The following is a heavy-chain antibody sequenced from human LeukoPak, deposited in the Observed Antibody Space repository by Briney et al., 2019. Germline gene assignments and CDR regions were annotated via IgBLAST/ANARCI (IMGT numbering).Heavy chain of an antibody. CDR2: IYYSGST. J-gene: IGHJ3*02. D-gene: IGHD2-15*01. CDR1: GGSISSGDCY. CDR3: ARDAGSHHDAFDI. V-gene: IGHV4-30-4*01. Sequence: SETLSFTCTVSGGSISSGDCYWSWIRQPPGKGLDWIGYIYYSGSTYYNPSLKSRVTISVDTSKNQFSLKLSSVTAADTAVYYCARDAGSHHDAFDIWGQGTMVTVSS.